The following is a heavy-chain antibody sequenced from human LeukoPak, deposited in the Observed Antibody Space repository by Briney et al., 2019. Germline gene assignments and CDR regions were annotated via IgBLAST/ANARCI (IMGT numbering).Heavy chain of an antibody. D-gene: IGHD4-23*01. CDR2: INHSGST. J-gene: IGHJ4*02. V-gene: IGHV4-34*01. Sequence: SETLSLTCAVYGGSFSGYYWSWIRQPPGKGLEWIGEINHSGSTNYNPSLKSRVTISVDTSKNQFSLKLSSVTAADTAVYYCARDSPHDYGGYSGYWGQGTLVTVSS. CDR1: GGSFSGYY. CDR3: ARDSPHDYGGYSGY.